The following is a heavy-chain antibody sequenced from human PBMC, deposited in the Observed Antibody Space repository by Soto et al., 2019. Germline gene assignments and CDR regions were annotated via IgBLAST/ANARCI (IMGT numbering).Heavy chain of an antibody. CDR2: TYYRSKWST. V-gene: IGHV6-1*01. J-gene: IGHJ5*02. CDR3: ARAVDVWFDP. Sequence: SQTLSLTCVISGDSVSSNRVTWNWIRQSPSRGLEWLGRTYYRSKWSTDYAASLKSRLTINSDTSKNHFSLQLNSVTPEDTAVYYCARAVDVWFDPWGQGTRVTVSS. CDR1: GDSVSSNRVT.